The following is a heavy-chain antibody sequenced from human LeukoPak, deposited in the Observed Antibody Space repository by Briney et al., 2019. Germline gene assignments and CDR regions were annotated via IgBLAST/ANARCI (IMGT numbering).Heavy chain of an antibody. V-gene: IGHV4-30-2*06. CDR2: IYDRGPA. CDR1: GGSISGYY. J-gene: IGHJ4*02. Sequence: SETLSLTCAVSGGSISGYYWSWIRQSPGEGLEWIGCIYDRGPAYYNPSLKSRFTISVDRPKNQFFLNVTSLTAADTAVYYCARSRQASGLFSFWGQGTPVVVSS. CDR3: ARSRQASGLFSF. D-gene: IGHD3-10*01.